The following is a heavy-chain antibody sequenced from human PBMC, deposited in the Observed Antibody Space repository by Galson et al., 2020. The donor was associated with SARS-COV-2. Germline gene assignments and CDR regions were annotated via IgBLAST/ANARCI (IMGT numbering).Heavy chain of an antibody. CDR2: MYTSGNT. J-gene: IGHJ3*02. Sequence: SETLSLTCTVSDGSMTDYFWTWIRQPAGKGLELIGRMYTSGNTKYRTSLDSRATMSLDTSKNQFSLSLRSVTAADTAIYYCARGKGLTGSPSEGCAFDIWGQGTMVTVSS. CDR1: DGSMTDYF. D-gene: IGHD3-10*01. V-gene: IGHV4-4*07. CDR3: ARGKGLTGSPSEGCAFDI.